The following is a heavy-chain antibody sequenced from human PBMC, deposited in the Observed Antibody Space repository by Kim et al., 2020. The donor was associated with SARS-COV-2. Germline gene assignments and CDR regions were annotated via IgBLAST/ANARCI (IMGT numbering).Heavy chain of an antibody. D-gene: IGHD3-9*01. CDR3: AATMLNYFDWLYIDY. J-gene: IGHJ4*02. V-gene: IGHV1-58*01. Sequence: QKFQERVTITRDMSTSTAYMELSSLRSEDTAVYYCAATMLNYFDWLYIDYWGQGTLVTVSS.